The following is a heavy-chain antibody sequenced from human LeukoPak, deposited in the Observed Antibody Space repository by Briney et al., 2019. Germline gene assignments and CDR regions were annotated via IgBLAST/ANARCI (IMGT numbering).Heavy chain of an antibody. V-gene: IGHV3-48*02. CDR2: ISSSSSTL. CDR3: ARDGRPFDI. J-gene: IGHJ3*02. Sequence: GGSRRLSCAASGFTFSSYSMSWVRQAPGKGLEWVAYISSSSSTLHYADPVKGRFTISKDNAKNSLYLQMNSLRDEDTAVYYCARDGRPFDIWGQGTMVTVSS. CDR1: GFTFSSYS.